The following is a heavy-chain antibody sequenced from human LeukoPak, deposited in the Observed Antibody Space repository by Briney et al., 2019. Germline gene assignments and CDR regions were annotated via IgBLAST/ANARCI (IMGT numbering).Heavy chain of an antibody. V-gene: IGHV1-69*04. J-gene: IGHJ4*02. CDR1: GGTFSSYA. Sequence: ASVKVSCKAPGGTFSSYAISWVRQAPGQGPEWMGRIIPIFGIANYAQKFQGRVTITADKSTSTAYMELSSLRSEDTAVYYCARTAPMSNYGSGSYYLDYWGQGTLVTVSS. CDR3: ARTAPMSNYGSGSYYLDY. CDR2: IIPIFGIA. D-gene: IGHD3-10*01.